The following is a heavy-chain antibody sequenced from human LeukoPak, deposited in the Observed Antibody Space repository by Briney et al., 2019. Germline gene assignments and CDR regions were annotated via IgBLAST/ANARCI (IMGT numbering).Heavy chain of an antibody. J-gene: IGHJ6*02. V-gene: IGHV3-7*01. CDR2: IKQDGSEK. CDR1: GFTFNTCW. CDR3: GRIAINANNGMDV. D-gene: IGHD1/OR15-1a*01. Sequence: GGSLRLSCAASGFTFNTCWMSWVRQAPGKGLEWVANIKQDGSEKYYVDSVAGRFTISRENARNSLYLQMNSLRAEDTAVYYCGRIAINANNGMDVWGQGTTVTVSS.